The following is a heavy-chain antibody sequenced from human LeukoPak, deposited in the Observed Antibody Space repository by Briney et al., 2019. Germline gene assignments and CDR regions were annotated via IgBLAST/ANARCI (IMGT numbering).Heavy chain of an antibody. CDR2: INHSGST. J-gene: IGHJ4*02. Sequence: SETLSLTCAVYGGSFRGYYWSWIRQPPGKGLAWIGEINHSGSTNYNPSLESRVTISVDTSKNQFSLKLSSVTAADTAVYYCARGGFWSGYHHFDYWGQGTLVTVSS. CDR3: ARGGFWSGYHHFDY. CDR1: GGSFRGYY. D-gene: IGHD3-3*01. V-gene: IGHV4-34*01.